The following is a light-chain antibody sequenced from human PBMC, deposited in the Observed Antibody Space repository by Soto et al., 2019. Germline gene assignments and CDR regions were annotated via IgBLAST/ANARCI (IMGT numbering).Light chain of an antibody. CDR3: QQLNSHPRT. J-gene: IGKJ2*01. Sequence: DIQLTQSPIFLSASVGDRVTISCRASQAIFNYLAGYQQKPGKAPNLLIFGSCTLQSGVPSRFSGSGSGTEFTLTISSLQPEDFATYYCQQLNSHPRTFGQGTKLEIK. CDR2: GSC. CDR1: QAIFNY. V-gene: IGKV1-9*01.